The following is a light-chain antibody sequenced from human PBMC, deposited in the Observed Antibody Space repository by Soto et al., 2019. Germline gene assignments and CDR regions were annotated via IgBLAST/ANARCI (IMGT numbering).Light chain of an antibody. J-gene: IGKJ4*01. CDR2: GAS. Sequence: EIVLTQSPGTVSLSPGDRATLSCRASQSLSGYYLAWYQQKPGQAPRLLISGASSRATGIPDRFTGSGSGTDFILTINRLEHGDFAVYYCQQYRRSPVTFGGGTKVEIK. V-gene: IGKV3-20*01. CDR1: QSLSGYY. CDR3: QQYRRSPVT.